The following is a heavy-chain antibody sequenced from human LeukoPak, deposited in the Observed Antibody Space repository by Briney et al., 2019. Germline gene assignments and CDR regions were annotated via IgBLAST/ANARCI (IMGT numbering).Heavy chain of an antibody. J-gene: IGHJ4*02. CDR2: INPNSGGT. CDR1: GYTFTGYY. V-gene: IGHV1-2*02. Sequence: ASVKVSCKASGYTFTGYYMHWVRQAPGQGLEWMGWINPNSGGTNYAQKFQGRVTMTRDTSISTAYMELSRLRSEDTAVYYCARDYMGYGGKGMTDWGQGTLVTVSS. CDR3: ARDYMGYGGKGMTD. D-gene: IGHD4-23*01.